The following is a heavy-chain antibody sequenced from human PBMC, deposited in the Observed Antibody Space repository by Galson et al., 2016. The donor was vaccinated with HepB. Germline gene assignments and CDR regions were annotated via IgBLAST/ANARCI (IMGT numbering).Heavy chain of an antibody. CDR1: GDSVGSSDYY. CDR2: IYYVGST. V-gene: IGHV4-39*01. D-gene: IGHD1-26*01. J-gene: IGHJ4*02. Sequence: SETLSLTCTVSGDSVGSSDYYWGWVRQPPGKGLEWIGNIYYVGSTYFNPSLKSRVTIKVETSKNQSSLKVDSVTATDTAVYYCATGIVGATPFFQYWGQGSLVTVSS. CDR3: ATGIVGATPFFQY.